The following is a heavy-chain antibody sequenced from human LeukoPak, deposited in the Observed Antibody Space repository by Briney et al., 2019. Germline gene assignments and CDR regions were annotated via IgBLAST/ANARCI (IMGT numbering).Heavy chain of an antibody. J-gene: IGHJ4*02. CDR3: ARESGSGEFDY. CDR2: ISSSSSYI. V-gene: IGHV3-21*01. CDR1: RFTFSSYK. Sequence: KTGGSLRLSCAASRFTFSSYKVNWVRQAPGKGLEWVSSISSSSSYIYYADSVKGRFTISRDNARNSLYLQMNSLRAEDTAVYYCARESGSGEFDYWGQGTLVTVSS. D-gene: IGHD6-19*01.